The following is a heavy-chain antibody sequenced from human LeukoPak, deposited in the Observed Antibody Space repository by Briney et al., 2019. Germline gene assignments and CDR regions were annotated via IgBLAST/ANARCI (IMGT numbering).Heavy chain of an antibody. CDR2: ISYDGSNK. J-gene: IGHJ4*02. V-gene: IGHV3-30*18. Sequence: PGGSLRLSCAASGFTFSSYGMHWVRQAPGKGLEWVAVISYDGSNKYYADSVKGRFTISRDNSKNTLYLQMNSLRAEDTAVYYCAKDPGSSSSGTGYWGQGTLVTVSS. CDR1: GFTFSSYG. D-gene: IGHD6-6*01. CDR3: AKDPGSSSSGTGY.